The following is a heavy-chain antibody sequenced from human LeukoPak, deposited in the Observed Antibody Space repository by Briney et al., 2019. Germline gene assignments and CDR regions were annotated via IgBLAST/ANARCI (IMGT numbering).Heavy chain of an antibody. V-gene: IGHV3-11*04. D-gene: IGHD3-16*01. CDR1: GFTFSDYN. CDR2: ISSSGSTI. J-gene: IGHJ3*02. Sequence: GGSLRLSCAASGFTFSDYNMRWIRQAPGKGLEWVSYISSSGSTIYYADSVKGRFTISRDNAKNSLYLQMNSLRAEDTAVYYCARDPWGKDAFDIWGQGTMVTVSS. CDR3: ARDPWGKDAFDI.